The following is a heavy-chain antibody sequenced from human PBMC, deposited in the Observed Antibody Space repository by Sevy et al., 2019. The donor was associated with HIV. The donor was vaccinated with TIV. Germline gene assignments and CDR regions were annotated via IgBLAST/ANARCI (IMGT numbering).Heavy chain of an antibody. CDR2: ISSSSSTI. J-gene: IGHJ6*02. Sequence: GGSLRLSCAASGFTFSSYSMNWVRQAPGKGLEWVSYISSSSSTIYYALSVKGRFTISRDNAKNSLYLQMNSLRDEDTAVYYCARALVSSTVADYYYYGMDVWGQGTTVTVSS. CDR1: GFTFSSYS. V-gene: IGHV3-48*02. D-gene: IGHD2-2*01. CDR3: ARALVSSTVADYYYYGMDV.